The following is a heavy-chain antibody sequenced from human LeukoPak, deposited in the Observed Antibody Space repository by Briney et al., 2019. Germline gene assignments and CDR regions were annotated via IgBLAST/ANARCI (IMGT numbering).Heavy chain of an antibody. CDR3: ARDWGYYYGMDV. J-gene: IGHJ6*02. V-gene: IGHV4-31*03. D-gene: IGHD3-16*01. CDR2: VYYSGST. Sequence: NASETLSLTCTVSGGSISSGGYYWSWIRQHPGKGLEWIGYVYYSGSTYYNPSLKSRVTISVDTSKNQFSLKLSSVTAADTAVYYCARDWGYYYGMDVWGQGTTVTVSS. CDR1: GGSISSGGYY.